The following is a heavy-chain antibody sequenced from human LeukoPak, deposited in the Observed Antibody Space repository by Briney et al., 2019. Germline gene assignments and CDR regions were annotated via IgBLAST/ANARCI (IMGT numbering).Heavy chain of an antibody. CDR3: ARKYYYGSGSYYSGGYFDY. CDR2: PYHSGST. D-gene: IGHD3-10*01. V-gene: IGHV4-4*02. CDR1: GGSISSSNW. Sequence: SGTLSLTCAVSGGSISSSNWWSWVRQPPGKGLERIGEPYHSGSTNYNPSLKSRVTISVDKSKNQFSLKLSSVTAADTAVYYCARKYYYGSGSYYSGGYFDYWGQGTLVTVSS. J-gene: IGHJ4*02.